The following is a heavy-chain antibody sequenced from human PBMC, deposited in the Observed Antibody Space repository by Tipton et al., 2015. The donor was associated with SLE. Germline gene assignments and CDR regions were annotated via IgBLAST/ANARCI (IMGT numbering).Heavy chain of an antibody. CDR3: TRDIAWNEKTDY. CDR2: IRAVGYGGTA. Sequence: SLRLSCTASGFTFGDYAMSWVRQAPGKGLEWVGVIRAVGYGGTAQYAASVKGRFTISRDESKSIVYLQMNSLQNEDTAIYYCTRDIAWNEKTDYWGQGTLVTVSS. D-gene: IGHD1-1*01. J-gene: IGHJ4*02. V-gene: IGHV3-49*04. CDR1: GFTFGDYA.